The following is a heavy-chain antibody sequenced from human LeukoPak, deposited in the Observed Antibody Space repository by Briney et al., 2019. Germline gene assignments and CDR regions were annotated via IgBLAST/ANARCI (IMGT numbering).Heavy chain of an antibody. CDR3: AREGSSRGPGIDY. V-gene: IGHV4-34*01. CDR2: INHSGST. CDR1: GGSFSGYY. D-gene: IGHD6-13*01. Sequence: PSETLSLTCAVYGGSFSGYYWSWIRQPPGKGLEWIGEINHSGSTNYNPSLKSRVTISVDTSKNQFSLKLSSVTAADTAVYYCAREGSSRGPGIDYWGQGTLVTVSS. J-gene: IGHJ4*02.